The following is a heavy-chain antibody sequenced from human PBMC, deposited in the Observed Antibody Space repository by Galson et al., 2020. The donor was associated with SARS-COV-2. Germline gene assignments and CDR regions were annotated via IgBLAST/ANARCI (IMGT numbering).Heavy chain of an antibody. Sequence: GESLKISCAASGFTFSSYAMHWVRQAPGKGLEYVSAISSNGGSTYYANSVKGRFTISRDNSKNTLYLQMGSLRAEDMAVYYCAREGSMGPLYYDDMDVWGKGTTVTISS. J-gene: IGHJ6*03. CDR1: GFTFSSYA. V-gene: IGHV3-64*01. CDR2: ISSNGGST. D-gene: IGHD3-10*01. CDR3: AREGSMGPLYYDDMDV.